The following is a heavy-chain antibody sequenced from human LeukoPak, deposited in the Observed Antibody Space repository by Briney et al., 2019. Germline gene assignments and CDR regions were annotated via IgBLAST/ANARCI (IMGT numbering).Heavy chain of an antibody. D-gene: IGHD3-22*01. CDR1: GFTFSSYS. V-gene: IGHV3-21*01. CDR3: ARDQDYDSSGTSSGDY. Sequence: GGSLRLSCAASGFTFSSYSTNWVRQAPGKGLEWVSSISSSSSYIYYADSVKGRFTISRDNAKNSLYLQMNSLRAEDTAVYYCARDQDYDSSGTSSGDYWGQGTLVTVSS. CDR2: ISSSSSYI. J-gene: IGHJ4*02.